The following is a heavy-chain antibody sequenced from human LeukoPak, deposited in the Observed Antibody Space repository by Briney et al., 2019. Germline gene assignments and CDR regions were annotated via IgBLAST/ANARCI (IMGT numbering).Heavy chain of an antibody. V-gene: IGHV3-23*01. D-gene: IGHD1-26*01. CDR1: GFTFSSYA. J-gene: IGHJ1*01. CDR3: AKVRGRPSEYFQH. Sequence: PGGSLRLSCAASGFTFSSYAMSWVRQAPGKGLEWVSAISGSGGSTYYADSVKGRFTISRDNSKNTLYLQMDSLRAEDTAVYYCAKVRGRPSEYFQHWGQGTLVTVSS. CDR2: ISGSGGST.